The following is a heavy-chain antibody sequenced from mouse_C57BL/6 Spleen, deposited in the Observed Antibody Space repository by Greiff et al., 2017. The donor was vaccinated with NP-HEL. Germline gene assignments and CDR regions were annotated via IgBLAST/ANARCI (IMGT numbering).Heavy chain of an antibody. J-gene: IGHJ1*03. CDR2: IWSGGST. CDR3: ARGDGSSWYFDV. Sequence: QVQLKESGPGLVQPSQSLSITCTVSGFSLTSYGVHWVRQSPGKGLEWLGVIWSGGSTDYNAAFISRLSISKDNSKSQVFFKMNSLQADDTAIYYCARGDGSSWYFDVWGTGTTVTVSS. D-gene: IGHD2-3*01. V-gene: IGHV2-2*01. CDR1: GFSLTSYG.